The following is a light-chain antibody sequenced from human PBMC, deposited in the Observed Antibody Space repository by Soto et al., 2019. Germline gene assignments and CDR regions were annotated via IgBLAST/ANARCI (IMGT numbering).Light chain of an antibody. CDR1: SSNIGAGYD. CDR2: GNS. CDR3: QSYDSSLSGSYV. V-gene: IGLV1-40*01. Sequence: QSVLTQPPSVSGAPGQRVTISRTGSSSNIGAGYDVHWYQQLPGTAPKLLIYGNSNRPSGVPDRFSGSKSGTSASLAIPGLQAEDEADYYCQSYDSSLSGSYVFGTGTKVTVL. J-gene: IGLJ1*01.